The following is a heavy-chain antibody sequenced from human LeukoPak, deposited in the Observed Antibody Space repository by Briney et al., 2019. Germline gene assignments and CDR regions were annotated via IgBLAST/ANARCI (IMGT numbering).Heavy chain of an antibody. CDR1: GFTFSSYA. V-gene: IGHV3-23*01. Sequence: PGGSLRLSCAASGFTFSSYAMSWVRQAPEKGLEWVSGISGSGGSTYHADSVKGRFTISRDNSKNTLYLQMNSLRAEDPAVYYCAISGGYWAWAHWGQGTLVTVSS. J-gene: IGHJ4*02. D-gene: IGHD1-26*01. CDR3: AISGGYWAWAH. CDR2: ISGSGGST.